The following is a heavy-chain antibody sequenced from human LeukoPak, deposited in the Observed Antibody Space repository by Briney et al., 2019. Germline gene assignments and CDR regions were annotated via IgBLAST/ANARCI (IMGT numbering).Heavy chain of an antibody. CDR3: ARGHGRVAAGRGGIITGAIYFDF. CDR1: GGSFSGYY. J-gene: IGHJ4*02. V-gene: IGHV4-34*01. Sequence: SETLSLTCGVSGGSFSGYYWSWIRKSPGRGLEWIGEINQSGSTNYNPSLESRVTVSVDTPENQFSLILPSVTAADTAVYFCARGHGRVAAGRGGIITGAIYFDFWGQGSLVTVSS. CDR2: INQSGST. D-gene: IGHD3-10*01.